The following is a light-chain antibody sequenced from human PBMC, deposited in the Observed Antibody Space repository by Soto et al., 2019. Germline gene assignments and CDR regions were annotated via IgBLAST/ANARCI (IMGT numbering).Light chain of an antibody. Sequence: EIVLTRSPGTLSLWPWERATRCFMASQSVSSYLIWYQQKPGQAPRLLIYDVSNRATGIPARFSGSGSGTEFTLTISSLQSEDFAVYYCQQYNNWPWTFGQGTKVDIK. CDR3: QQYNNWPWT. CDR1: QSVSSY. V-gene: IGKV3D-15*01. CDR2: DVS. J-gene: IGKJ1*01.